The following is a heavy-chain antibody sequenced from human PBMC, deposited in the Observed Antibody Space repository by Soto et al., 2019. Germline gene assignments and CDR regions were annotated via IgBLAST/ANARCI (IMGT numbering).Heavy chain of an antibody. CDR1: GFTFSNFA. CDR3: AKDQQWLRLSWFDP. D-gene: IGHD5-12*01. V-gene: IGHV3-23*01. CDR2: ISGSGDRE. J-gene: IGHJ5*02. Sequence: PGGSLRLSCAASGFTFSNFAMNWVRQAPGKGLEWVAAISGSGDREYYADSVKGRLTISRDNSRNTLYLEVNSLRADDTGVYYCAKDQQWLRLSWFDPWGQGTLVTVSS.